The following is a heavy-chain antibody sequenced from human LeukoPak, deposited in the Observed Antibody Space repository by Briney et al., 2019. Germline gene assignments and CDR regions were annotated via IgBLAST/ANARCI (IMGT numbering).Heavy chain of an antibody. CDR2: IYYSGST. J-gene: IGHJ4*02. D-gene: IGHD1-26*01. Sequence: SETLSLTCTVSGGSISSSSYYWGWIRQPPGKGLEWIGSIYYSGSTYYNPSLKSRVTISVDTCKNQFSLKLSSVTAADTAVYYCARRSGSYYFDYWGQGTLVTVSS. V-gene: IGHV4-39*01. CDR1: GGSISSSSYY. CDR3: ARRSGSYYFDY.